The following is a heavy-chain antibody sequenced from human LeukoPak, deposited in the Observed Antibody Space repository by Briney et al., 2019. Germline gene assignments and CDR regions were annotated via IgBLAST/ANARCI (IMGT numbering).Heavy chain of an antibody. D-gene: IGHD3-10*01. J-gene: IGHJ6*03. Sequence: PSATLSLTCTVSGGSISIYYWRSIRQPAGKGLGWVGRIFTSGITNYNPSLKSRVTMSVDTSKNQFSLNVSSVTAADTAVYYCARESSGSYYNPLGYMDVWGRGATVTVSS. V-gene: IGHV4-4*07. CDR2: IFTSGIT. CDR1: GGSISIYY. CDR3: ARESSGSYYNPLGYMDV.